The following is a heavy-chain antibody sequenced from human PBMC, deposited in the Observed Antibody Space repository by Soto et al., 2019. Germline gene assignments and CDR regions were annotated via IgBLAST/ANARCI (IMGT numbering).Heavy chain of an antibody. CDR2: IIPIFGTA. D-gene: IGHD6-13*01. V-gene: IGHV1-69*13. J-gene: IGHJ5*02. CDR1: GGTFSSYA. Sequence: SVKVSCKASGGTFSSYAISWVRQAPGQGLEWMGGIIPIFGTANYAQKFQGRVTITADESTSTAYMELSSLRSEDTAIYYCARDGEGKAAVGMVSWGQGTLVTVSS. CDR3: ARDGEGKAAVGMVS.